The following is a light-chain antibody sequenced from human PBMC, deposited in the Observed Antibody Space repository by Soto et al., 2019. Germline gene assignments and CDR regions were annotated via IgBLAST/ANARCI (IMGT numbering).Light chain of an antibody. CDR2: WAS. V-gene: IGKV4-1*01. CDR3: QQYYFISRT. Sequence: DIVMTQSPDSLAVSLGERATINCKSSQSVLSSSNNKNYLAWYQQKPGQPPKLLIYWASTRESGVPDRFSGSGSGTDFTLNISTLQAEDVEVYYCQQYYFISRTFGQGTKVDIK. CDR1: QSVLSSSNNKNY. J-gene: IGKJ1*01.